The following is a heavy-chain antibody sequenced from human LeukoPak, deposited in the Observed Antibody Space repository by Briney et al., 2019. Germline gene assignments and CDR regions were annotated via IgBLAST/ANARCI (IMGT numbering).Heavy chain of an antibody. V-gene: IGHV3-30*04. D-gene: IGHD1-26*01. CDR2: ISYDGSNK. CDR3: ARDAGVGASYFDY. CDR1: GFTFSSYA. Sequence: GGSLRLSCAASGFTFSSYAMHWVRQAPGKGLEWVAVISYDGSNKYYADSVKGRFTISRDNSKNTLYQQMNSLRAEDTAVYYCARDAGVGASYFDYWGQGTLVTVSS. J-gene: IGHJ4*02.